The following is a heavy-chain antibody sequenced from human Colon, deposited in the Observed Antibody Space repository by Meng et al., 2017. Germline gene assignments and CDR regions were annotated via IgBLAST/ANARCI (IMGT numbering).Heavy chain of an antibody. CDR1: GGSVSSGTYY. J-gene: IGHJ4*02. Sequence: RLQDPGQGLVRPPETLFLTCTVSGGSVSSGTYYWSWIRQPPGKGLEWIGCIYYSGTTNYNPSLKSRVTISVDTSKNQFSLKLSSVTPADTAVYFCARDRVPGKYWGQGTLVTVSS. CDR2: IYYSGTT. CDR3: ARDRVPGKY. V-gene: IGHV4-61*01. D-gene: IGHD1-14*01.